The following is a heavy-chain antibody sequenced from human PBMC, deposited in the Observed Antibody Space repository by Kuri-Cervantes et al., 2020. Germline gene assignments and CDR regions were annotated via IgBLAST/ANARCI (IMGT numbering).Heavy chain of an antibody. CDR1: GFTFSSYG. V-gene: IGHV3-30*03. Sequence: GGSLRLSCAASGFTFSSYGMHWVRQAPGKGLEWVAVISYDGSNKYYADSVKGRFTISRDNSKNTLYLQMNSLRAEDTAVYFCARYCSSTSCSLRYGMDVWGQGTTVTVSS. J-gene: IGHJ6*02. D-gene: IGHD2-2*01. CDR3: ARYCSSTSCSLRYGMDV. CDR2: ISYDGSNK.